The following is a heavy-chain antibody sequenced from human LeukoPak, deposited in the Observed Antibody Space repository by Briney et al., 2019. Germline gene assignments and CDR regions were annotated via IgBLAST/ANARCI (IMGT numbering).Heavy chain of an antibody. CDR1: GFTFSSYA. CDR2: ISGSGGST. CDR3: AGRGGSSIDYYYGMDV. V-gene: IGHV3-23*01. D-gene: IGHD2-2*01. J-gene: IGHJ6*02. Sequence: GGSLRLSCAASGFTFSSYAMSWVRQAPGKGLEWVSAISGSGGSTYYADSVKGRFTISRDNSKNTLYLQMNSLRAEDTAVYYCAGRGGSSIDYYYGMDVWGQGTTVTVSS.